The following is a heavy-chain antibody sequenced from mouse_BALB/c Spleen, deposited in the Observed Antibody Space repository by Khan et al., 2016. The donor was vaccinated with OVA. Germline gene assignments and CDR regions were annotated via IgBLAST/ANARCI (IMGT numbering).Heavy chain of an antibody. Sequence: QIQLVQSGPELKKPGETVKISCKASGYTFTNYGMNWVKQAPGKGLKWMGWINTYTGEPTYADDFKGRFAFSLETSASTASLQINNLKSEDTATYFCASMKPYVYFDVWGAGTTVTVSS. V-gene: IGHV9-3-1*01. CDR1: GYTFTNYG. D-gene: IGHD1-1*01. CDR2: INTYTGEP. CDR3: ASMKPYVYFDV. J-gene: IGHJ1*01.